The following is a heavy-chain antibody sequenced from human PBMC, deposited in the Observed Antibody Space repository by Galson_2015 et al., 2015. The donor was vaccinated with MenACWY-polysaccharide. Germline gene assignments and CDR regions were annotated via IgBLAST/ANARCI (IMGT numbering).Heavy chain of an antibody. CDR3: ARASHKGAAGLFDY. CDR2: IYSGGTT. Sequence: SLRLSCAASGFTVSSDYMSWVRQAPGKGLEWVSVIYSGGTTFYIDSVKGRFTISRDNSKNTLYLQMNSVRTDDTAVYYCARASHKGAAGLFDYWGQGTPVTVSS. J-gene: IGHJ4*02. V-gene: IGHV3-66*02. CDR1: GFTVSSDY. D-gene: IGHD6-13*01.